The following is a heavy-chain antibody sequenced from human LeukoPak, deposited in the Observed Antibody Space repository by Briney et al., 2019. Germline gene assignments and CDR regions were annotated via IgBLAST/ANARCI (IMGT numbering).Heavy chain of an antibody. CDR1: GGSISSESFY. J-gene: IGHJ6*03. V-gene: IGHV4-61*09. CDR3: ARGPPMRQQGFQYYYYIDV. Sequence: SETLSLTCTVSGGSISSESFYWNWIRQPAGKGLEWIGHVYIDGSPNYNPSLKSRVTISIDTSKNQFSLNLSSVTAADTAVYYCARGPPMRQQGFQYYYYIDVWGKGTTVTVSS. CDR2: VYIDGSP. D-gene: IGHD6-13*01.